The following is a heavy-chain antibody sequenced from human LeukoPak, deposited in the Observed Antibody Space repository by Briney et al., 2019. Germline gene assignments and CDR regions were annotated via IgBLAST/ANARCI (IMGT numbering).Heavy chain of an antibody. V-gene: IGHV1-69*13. D-gene: IGHD6-19*01. CDR1: GGTFSSYA. Sequence: SVKVSCKASGGTFSSYAISWVRQAPGQGLEWMGGIIPIFGTANYAQKFQGRVTITAGESTSTAYMELSSLRSEDTAVYYCARDQGSGWYLGQYFQHWGQGTLVTVSS. J-gene: IGHJ1*01. CDR2: IIPIFGTA. CDR3: ARDQGSGWYLGQYFQH.